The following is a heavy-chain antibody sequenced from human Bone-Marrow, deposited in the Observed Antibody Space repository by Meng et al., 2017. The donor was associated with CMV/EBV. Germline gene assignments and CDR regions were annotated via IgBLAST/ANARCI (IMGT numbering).Heavy chain of an antibody. CDR3: ARDLYNCSSTSCYRGMDV. V-gene: IGHV4-39*07. J-gene: IGHJ6*01. Sequence: SETLSLTCTVSGGSISSSSYYWGWIRQPPGKGLEWIGSIYYSGSTYYNPSLKSRVTISVDTSKNQFSLKLSSVTAADTAVYYCARDLYNCSSTSCYRGMDVWGQGTTVTGYS. CDR2: IYYSGST. CDR1: GGSISSSSYY. D-gene: IGHD2-2*01.